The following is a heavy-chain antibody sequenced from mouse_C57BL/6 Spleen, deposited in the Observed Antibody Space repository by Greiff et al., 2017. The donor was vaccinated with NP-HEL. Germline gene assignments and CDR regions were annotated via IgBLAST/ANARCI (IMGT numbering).Heavy chain of an antibody. CDR1: GYTFTSYW. V-gene: IGHV1-64*01. D-gene: IGHD3-2*02. J-gene: IGHJ4*01. CDR2: IHPNSGST. Sequence: QVQLQQPGAELVKPGASVKLSCKASGYTFTSYWMHWVKQRPGQGLEWIGMIHPNSGSTNYNEKFKSKATLTVDKSSSTAYMQLSSLTSEDSAVYYGAGPGSSGYVGAMCCWGKGTSVTVS. CDR3: AGPGSSGYVGAMCC.